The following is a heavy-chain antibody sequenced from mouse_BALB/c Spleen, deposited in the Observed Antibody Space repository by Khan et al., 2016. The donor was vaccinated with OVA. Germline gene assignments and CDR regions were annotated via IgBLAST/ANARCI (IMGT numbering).Heavy chain of an antibody. J-gene: IGHJ2*01. CDR1: GYSFTDYN. CDR3: ALIYYYGTGFDY. V-gene: IGHV1S135*01. CDR2: IDPYNGDT. D-gene: IGHD1-1*01. Sequence: MQLEESGPELVKPGASVKVSCKASGYSFTDYNMYWVKQSPGKSLEWIGYIDPYNGDTNYNQKFKGKATLTVDKSSSTAFMHLNSLTSEDSAVYYCALIYYYGTGFDYWGQGTTLTVSS.